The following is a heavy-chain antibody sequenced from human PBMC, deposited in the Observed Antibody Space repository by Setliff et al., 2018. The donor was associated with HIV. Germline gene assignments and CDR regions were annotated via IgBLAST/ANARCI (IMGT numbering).Heavy chain of an antibody. D-gene: IGHD2-2*02. V-gene: IGHV3-23*01. J-gene: IGHJ4*02. CDR1: GFTFGDYA. CDR3: TSVHYCGTTRCYIFDY. Sequence: GGSLRLSCTASGFTFGDYAMSWVRQAPGKGLEWVSGISGGGGTTYYAAAVKGRFTISRDNSKNTLYLQMNSLRAEDTAVYYCTSVHYCGTTRCYIFDYWGQGALVTVSS. CDR2: ISGGGGTT.